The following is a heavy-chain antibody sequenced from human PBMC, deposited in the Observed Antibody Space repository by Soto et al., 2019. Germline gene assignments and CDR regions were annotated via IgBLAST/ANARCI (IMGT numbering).Heavy chain of an antibody. Sequence: QVQLVESGGGVVQPGRSLRLSCAASGFTFSAYGMHWVRQAPGKGPEWVAVISADGNTKDSADNVKGRFTISRDDAKNTLYLQMDSPRADDTALYYCAKDPTTAPRWALHNWGQGTRVTVSS. CDR3: AKDPTTAPRWALHN. CDR2: ISADGNTK. J-gene: IGHJ3*02. D-gene: IGHD4-4*01. CDR1: GFTFSAYG. V-gene: IGHV3-30*18.